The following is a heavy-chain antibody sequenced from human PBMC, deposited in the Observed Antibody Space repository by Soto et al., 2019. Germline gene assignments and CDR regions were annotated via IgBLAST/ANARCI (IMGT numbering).Heavy chain of an antibody. V-gene: IGHV4-39*01. CDR1: RGSISGSPNY. CDR3: AGTTSHYWYYMDV. J-gene: IGHJ6*03. D-gene: IGHD1-7*01. CDR2: IHYTGSA. Sequence: SETLSLTCTVSRGSISGSPNYWGWIRQPPGKGLEWIGSIHYTGSAFDNPSFKSRVTISVDTSKNQFSLRVSSVTAADTAVYYCAGTTSHYWYYMDVWGKGTTVTVSS.